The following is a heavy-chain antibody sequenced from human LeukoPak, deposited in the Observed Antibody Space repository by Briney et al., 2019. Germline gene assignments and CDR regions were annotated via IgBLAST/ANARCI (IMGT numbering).Heavy chain of an antibody. J-gene: IGHJ4*02. CDR1: GFTFTTYE. Sequence: GGSLRLSCAASGFTFTTYEMNWVRQAPGKGLEWLSYIRANGDTIYYADSVKGRFTISRDNGRKSLYLQMNSLRVEDTGIYYCVSAYGGLLDYWGQGTLVTVSS. V-gene: IGHV3-48*03. D-gene: IGHD3-16*01. CDR2: IRANGDTI. CDR3: VSAYGGLLDY.